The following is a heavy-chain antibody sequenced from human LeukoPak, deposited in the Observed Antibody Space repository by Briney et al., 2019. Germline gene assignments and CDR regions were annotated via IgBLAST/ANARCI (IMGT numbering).Heavy chain of an antibody. V-gene: IGHV4-4*08. CDR3: ARDEVSYGGYFDY. CDR1: GGSISSNY. CDR2: ISYSGSTNSGKST. J-gene: IGHJ4*02. D-gene: IGHD4-23*01. Sequence: SGTLSLTCSVSGGSISSNYWSWVRQPPGKGLEWIGYISYSGSTNSGKSTNYNPSLKSRVTVSVDTSKNQFSLKLSSVTAADTAVYYCARDEVSYGGYFDYWGQGTLVTVSS.